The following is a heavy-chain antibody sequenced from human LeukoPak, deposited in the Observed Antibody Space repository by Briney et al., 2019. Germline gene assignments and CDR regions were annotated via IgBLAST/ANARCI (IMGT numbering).Heavy chain of an antibody. D-gene: IGHD6-19*01. V-gene: IGHV3-73*01. J-gene: IGHJ4*02. CDR2: IRSKANSYAT. CDR3: TRHEGIAVPDY. CDR1: GFTFSGSA. Sequence: GGSLRLSCAASGFTFSGSAMHWVRQASGKGLEWVGRIRSKANSYATAYAASVKGRFTISRDDSKNTAYLQMNSLKTEDTAVNYCTRHEGIAVPDYWGQGTLVTVSS.